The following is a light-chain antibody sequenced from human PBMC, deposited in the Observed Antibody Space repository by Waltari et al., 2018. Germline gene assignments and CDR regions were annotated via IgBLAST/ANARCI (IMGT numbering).Light chain of an antibody. CDR2: EVS. CDR3: SSYTSSSTVV. V-gene: IGLV2-14*01. Sequence: QSALTQPASVSGSPGQSITISCTGTSYDVGGYNSVSWYQQPPGKAPKLMIFEVSNRPSGVSNRFSGSKSGNTASLTISGLQAEDEADYYCSSYTSSSTVVFGGGTKLTVL. J-gene: IGLJ2*01. CDR1: SYDVGGYNS.